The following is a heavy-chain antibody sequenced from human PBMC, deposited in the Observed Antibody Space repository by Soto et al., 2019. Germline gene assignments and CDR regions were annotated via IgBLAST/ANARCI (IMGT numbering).Heavy chain of an antibody. CDR3: AKDPGRWPEFLDY. D-gene: IGHD3-10*01. V-gene: IGHV3-30*18. Sequence: GGSLRLSCAASGFTFSSYGMHWVRQAPGKGLEWVAVISYDGSNKYYADSVKGRFTISRDNSKNTLYLQMNSLRAEDTAVYYCAKDPGRWPEFLDYWGQGTLVTVSS. CDR1: GFTFSSYG. CDR2: ISYDGSNK. J-gene: IGHJ4*02.